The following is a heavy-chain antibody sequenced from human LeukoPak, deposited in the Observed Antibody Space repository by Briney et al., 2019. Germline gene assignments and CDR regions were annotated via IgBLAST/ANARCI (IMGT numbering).Heavy chain of an antibody. CDR3: ARRLTQYDCFDP. D-gene: IGHD2-2*01. J-gene: IGHJ5*02. Sequence: SQTLSLTCAISGDSFSSNSVTWNWIRQSPSRGLEGLGRTYYRSTWYKDSAVSVRGRITDNPDTSKNQFSLHLNSVTPEDTAGYYCARRLTQYDCFDPWGQGILVTVSS. CDR1: GDSFSSNSVT. V-gene: IGHV6-1*01. CDR2: TYYRSTWYK.